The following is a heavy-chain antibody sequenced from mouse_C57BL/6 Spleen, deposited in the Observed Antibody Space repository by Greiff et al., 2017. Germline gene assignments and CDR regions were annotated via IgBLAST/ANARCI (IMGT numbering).Heavy chain of an antibody. V-gene: IGHV1-9*01. D-gene: IGHD1-1*01. Sequence: VKLMESGAELMKPGASVTLSCKATGYTFTGYWIEWVKQRPGHGLEWIGEILPGSGSTNYNEKFKGKATFTADTSSNTAYMQLSSLTTEDSAIYYCARSVITTVVEGFAYWGQGTLVTVSA. CDR3: ARSVITTVVEGFAY. CDR1: GYTFTGYW. J-gene: IGHJ3*01. CDR2: ILPGSGST.